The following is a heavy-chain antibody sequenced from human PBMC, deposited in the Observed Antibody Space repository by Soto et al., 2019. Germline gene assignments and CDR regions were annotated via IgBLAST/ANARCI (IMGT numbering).Heavy chain of an antibody. CDR1: GGSISSSSYY. CDR2: IYYSGST. J-gene: IGHJ6*02. Sequence: QLQLQESGPGLVKPSETLSLTCTVSGGSISSSSYYWGWIRQPPGKGLEWLGSIYYSGSTYYNPSLKSRVTISVDTSKNQFSLKLSSVTAADTAVYYCASGSGVTVVPQVDYDAMDVWGQGATVTVSS. CDR3: ASGSGVTVVPQVDYDAMDV. V-gene: IGHV4-39*01. D-gene: IGHD2-15*01.